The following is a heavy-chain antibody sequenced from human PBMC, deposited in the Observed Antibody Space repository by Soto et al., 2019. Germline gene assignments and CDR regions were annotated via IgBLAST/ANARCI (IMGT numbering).Heavy chain of an antibody. CDR1: GFTVSSNY. CDR3: ASSTYYDFWSGFRDD. D-gene: IGHD3-3*01. Sequence: PGESLKISCAASGFTVSSNYMSWVRQAPGKGLEWVSVIYSGGSTYYADSVKGRFTISRDNSKNTLYLQMNSLRAEDTAVYYCASSTYYDFWSGFRDDWGQGTLVTVSS. J-gene: IGHJ4*02. CDR2: IYSGGST. V-gene: IGHV3-53*01.